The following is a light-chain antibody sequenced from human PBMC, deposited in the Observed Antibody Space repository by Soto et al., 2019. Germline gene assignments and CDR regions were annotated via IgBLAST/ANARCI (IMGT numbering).Light chain of an antibody. Sequence: QSALTQPRSVSGSPGQSVTISCTGTSSDVGTYNYVSWYQQHPGKAPKLMIYDVSPRPSGVPDRFSGSKSGNTASLTISGLQAEDESDYYCCSYAGSYTSLLGGGTKLTVL. CDR1: SSDVGTYNY. V-gene: IGLV2-11*01. CDR3: CSYAGSYTSL. CDR2: DVS. J-gene: IGLJ2*01.